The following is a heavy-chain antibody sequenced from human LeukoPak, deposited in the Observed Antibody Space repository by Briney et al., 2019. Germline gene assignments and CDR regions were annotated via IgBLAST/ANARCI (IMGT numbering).Heavy chain of an antibody. D-gene: IGHD2-2*03. CDR3: AKDWRDGYCSSTSCFDAFDI. CDR1: GFTFSSYA. Sequence: GGSLRLSCAASGFTFSSYAMSWVRQAPGKGLEWVSAISGSGGSTYYADSVKGRFTISRDNFKNTLYLQMNSLRAEDTAVYYCAKDWRDGYCSSTSCFDAFDIWGQGTMVTVSS. V-gene: IGHV3-23*01. J-gene: IGHJ3*02. CDR2: ISGSGGST.